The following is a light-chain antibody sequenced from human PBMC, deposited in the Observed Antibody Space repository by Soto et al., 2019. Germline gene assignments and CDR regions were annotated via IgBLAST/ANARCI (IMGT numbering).Light chain of an antibody. CDR1: QNIRTN. Sequence: VMPQSPATLSVSPGERATFSCRASQNIRTNLAWYQQKPGQVPRLLIYGASTRATGGPARFSGSGSGTEFILTIISLQSEDFAIYYCQQYNNWLLTFGGGTKVAIK. CDR2: GAS. CDR3: QQYNNWLLT. J-gene: IGKJ4*01. V-gene: IGKV3-15*01.